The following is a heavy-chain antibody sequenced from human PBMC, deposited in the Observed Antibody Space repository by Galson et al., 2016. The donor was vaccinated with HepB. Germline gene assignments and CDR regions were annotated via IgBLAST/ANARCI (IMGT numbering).Heavy chain of an antibody. CDR1: GFRFSSYG. D-gene: IGHD1-7*01. CDR2: IWYDGSKK. V-gene: IGHV3-33*01. Sequence: SLRLSCAVSGFRFSSYGMHWVRQAPGKGLEWVAFIWYDGSKKYYADSVKGRFTISRDNSKNTLYLQMNSLRAEDTAVYYSARSKLELRITYYYYGLDVWGQGTTVTVSS. J-gene: IGHJ6*02. CDR3: ARSKLELRITYYYYGLDV.